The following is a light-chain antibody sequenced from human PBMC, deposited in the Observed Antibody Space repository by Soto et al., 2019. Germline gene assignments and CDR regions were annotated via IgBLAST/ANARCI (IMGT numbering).Light chain of an antibody. J-gene: IGKJ2*01. Sequence: EIVLTQSPGTLSLSPGERATLSCRASQSVSRSYLAWYQQKPGQAPRLLIYAASSRATGIPDRFSGSGSGTEFTLTISRLEPEDFAVYYCQQYGSSSYTFGQGTKLEIK. CDR1: QSVSRSY. CDR3: QQYGSSSYT. V-gene: IGKV3-20*01. CDR2: AAS.